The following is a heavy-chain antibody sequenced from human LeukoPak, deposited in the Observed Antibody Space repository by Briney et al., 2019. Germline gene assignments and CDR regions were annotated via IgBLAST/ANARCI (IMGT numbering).Heavy chain of an antibody. D-gene: IGHD3-10*01. CDR3: ARDMGGSGSYSY. J-gene: IGHJ4*02. Sequence: GASVKVSCKASGYTFTSYDINWVRQAPGQGLEWMGRIIPILGIANYAQKFQGRVTITADKSTSTAYMELSSLRSEDTAVYYCARDMGGSGSYSYWGQGTLVTVSS. CDR1: GYTFTSYD. CDR2: IIPILGIA. V-gene: IGHV1-69*04.